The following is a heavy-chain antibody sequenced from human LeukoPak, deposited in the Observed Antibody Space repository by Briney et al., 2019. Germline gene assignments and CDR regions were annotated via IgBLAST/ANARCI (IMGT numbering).Heavy chain of an antibody. CDR1: GFTFSNFG. CDR3: ARPVTYGGVFFDC. V-gene: IGHV3-48*02. J-gene: IGHJ4*02. D-gene: IGHD4-17*01. CDR2: ISSSSSTK. Sequence: PGGSLRLSCAASGFTFSNFGMNWVRQAPGKGLEWVSYISSSSSTKYYADSVKGRFTISRGNAKNSLYLQMNSLRDEDTAVYFCARPVTYGGVFFDCWGQGTLVTVSS.